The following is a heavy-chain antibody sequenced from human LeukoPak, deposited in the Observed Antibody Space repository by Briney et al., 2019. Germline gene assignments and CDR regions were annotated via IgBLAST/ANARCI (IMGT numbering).Heavy chain of an antibody. J-gene: IGHJ4*02. CDR3: ASQRDGDYVE. D-gene: IGHD4-17*01. V-gene: IGHV3-7*01. CDR1: GFTFSSYW. CDR2: IKKDGSEK. Sequence: PGGSLRLSCAASGFTFSSYWMSWVRQAPGKGLEWVANIKKDGSEKYYVDSVKGRFSISRDNAKNSLYLQMNSLRAEDTGVYYYASQRDGDYVEWGQGTQVTVSP.